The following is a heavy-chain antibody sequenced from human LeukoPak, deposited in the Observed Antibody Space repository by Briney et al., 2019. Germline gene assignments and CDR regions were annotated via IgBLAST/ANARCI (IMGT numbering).Heavy chain of an antibody. J-gene: IGHJ4*02. CDR3: ARAEVIDY. V-gene: IGHV1-2*02. CDR2: INPNSGGT. Sequence: ASVKVSCKASGYAFTGYYMHWVRQAPGPGLEWMGWINPNSGGTKYAQQFQGRVTMTRDTSTSTAYLELSSLISDDTAVYYCARAEVIDYWGQGTLDTVSS. D-gene: IGHD3-22*01. CDR1: GYAFTGYY.